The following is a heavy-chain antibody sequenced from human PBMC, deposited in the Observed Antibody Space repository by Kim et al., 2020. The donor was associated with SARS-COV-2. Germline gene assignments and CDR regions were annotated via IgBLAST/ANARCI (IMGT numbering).Heavy chain of an antibody. V-gene: IGHV3-23*01. D-gene: IGHD6-25*01. Sequence: GGSLRLSCAASGFTFSSYAMSWVRQAPGKGLEWVSAISGSGGSTYYADSVKGRFTISRDNSKNTLYLQMNSLRAEDTAVYYCAKDHQAPGIAAAGALGALSVYYSSMNVWGQGTTVTVSS. J-gene: IGHJ6*02. CDR2: ISGSGGST. CDR3: AKDHQAPGIAAAGALGALSVYYSSMNV. CDR1: GFTFSSYA.